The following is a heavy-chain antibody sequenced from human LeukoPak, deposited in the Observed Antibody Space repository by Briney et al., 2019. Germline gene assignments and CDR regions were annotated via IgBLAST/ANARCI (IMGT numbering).Heavy chain of an antibody. V-gene: IGHV4-59*01. Sequence: SETLSLTCTVSGGSISSYYWSWIRQPPGKGLEWIGYIYYSGSTNYNPSLKSRVTISVDTSKNQFSLKLSSVTAADTAVYYCARATSSYFYYMDVWGKGTTVTISS. CDR3: ARATSSYFYYMDV. CDR1: GGSISSYY. CDR2: IYYSGST. D-gene: IGHD5-12*01. J-gene: IGHJ6*03.